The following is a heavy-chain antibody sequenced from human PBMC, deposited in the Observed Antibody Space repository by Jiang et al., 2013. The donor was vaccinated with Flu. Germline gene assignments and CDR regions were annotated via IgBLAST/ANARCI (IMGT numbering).Heavy chain of an antibody. CDR3: ARVGPIIVIITTLYNWFDP. J-gene: IGHJ5*02. Sequence: KPSETLSLTCTVSGYSISSGYYWGWIRQPPGKGLEWIGSISYSGSTYYNPSLKSRVTISVDTSKNQFSLKLTSVTAADTAVYYCARVGPIIVIITTLYNWFDPWGQGTLVTVSS. CDR1: GYSISSGYY. D-gene: IGHD3-22*01. CDR2: ISYSGST. V-gene: IGHV4-38-2*02.